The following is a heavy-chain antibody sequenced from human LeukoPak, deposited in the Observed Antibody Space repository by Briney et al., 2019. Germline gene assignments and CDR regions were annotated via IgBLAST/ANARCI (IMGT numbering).Heavy chain of an antibody. CDR3: ATDSRYYDSSGPSGFDY. CDR1: GFTFDDYA. D-gene: IGHD3-22*01. J-gene: IGHJ4*02. CDR2: ISWNSGSI. Sequence: PGRSLRLSCAASGFTFDDYAMHWVRQAPGKGLEWVSGISWNSGSIGYADSVKGRFTIPRDNAKNPLYLQMNSLRAEDTALYYCATDSRYYDSSGPSGFDYWGQGTLVTVSS. V-gene: IGHV3-9*01.